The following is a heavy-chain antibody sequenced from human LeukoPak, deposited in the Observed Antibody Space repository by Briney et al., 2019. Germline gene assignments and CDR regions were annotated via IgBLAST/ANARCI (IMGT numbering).Heavy chain of an antibody. Sequence: GGSLRLSCAASGFTFDDYAMHWVRQAPGKGLEWGSGISWNSGSIGYADSVKGRFTISRDNAKNSLYLQMNSLRAEDTALYYCAKGHYDSSGYLDYWGQGTLVTVSS. D-gene: IGHD3-22*01. V-gene: IGHV3-9*01. CDR3: AKGHYDSSGYLDY. CDR2: ISWNSGSI. J-gene: IGHJ4*02. CDR1: GFTFDDYA.